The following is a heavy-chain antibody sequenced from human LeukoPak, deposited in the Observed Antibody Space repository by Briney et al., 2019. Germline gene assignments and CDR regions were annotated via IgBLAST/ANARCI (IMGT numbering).Heavy chain of an antibody. CDR2: IKQDGSEK. CDR3: ARVDAIFRVVIARKFDY. V-gene: IGHV3-7*01. D-gene: IGHD3-3*01. J-gene: IGHJ4*02. CDR1: GFTFSSYW. Sequence: PGGSLRLSCAASGFTFSSYWMSWVRQAPGKGLEWVANIKQDGSEKYYVDSVKGRFTISRDNAKNSLYLQMNSLRAEDTAVYYCARVDAIFRVVIARKFDYWGQGTLVTVSS.